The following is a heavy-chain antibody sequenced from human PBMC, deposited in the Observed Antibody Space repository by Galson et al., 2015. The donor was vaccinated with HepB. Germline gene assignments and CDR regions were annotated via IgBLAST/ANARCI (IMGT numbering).Heavy chain of an antibody. CDR2: ISPNSGGT. V-gene: IGHV1-2*06. Sequence: SVKVSCKASGYTFTGYYMHWVRQAPGQGLEWMGRISPNSGGTNYAQKFQGRVTMTRDTSISTAYMELSRLRSDDTAVYYCARGYYYDSSGYFGYWGQGTLVTVSS. D-gene: IGHD3-22*01. J-gene: IGHJ4*02. CDR1: GYTFTGYY. CDR3: ARGYYYDSSGYFGY.